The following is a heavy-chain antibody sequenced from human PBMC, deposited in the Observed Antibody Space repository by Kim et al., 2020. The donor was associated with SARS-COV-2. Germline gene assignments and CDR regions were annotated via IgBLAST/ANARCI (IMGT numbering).Heavy chain of an antibody. Sequence: YSAASAKCRFTISRDNAKNSLYLQMNSLRAEDTAVYYCARQTGFDWLNDCWGQGTLVTVSS. D-gene: IGHD3-9*01. J-gene: IGHJ4*02. CDR3: ARQTGFDWLNDC. V-gene: IGHV3-11*04.